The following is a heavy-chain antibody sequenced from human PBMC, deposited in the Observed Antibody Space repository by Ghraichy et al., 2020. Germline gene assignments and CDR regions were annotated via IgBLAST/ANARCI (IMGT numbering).Heavy chain of an antibody. V-gene: IGHV3-48*02. Sequence: GGSLRLSCVGSGLTFSSYSMNWVRQSPGKGLEWVGYITRSSRTITYADSVKGRFTISRDNAQNSLYLQMNSLRDEDTGVYYCARASTVVRFYYYDGMDVWGQGTTVTVAS. CDR3: ARASTVVRFYYYDGMDV. CDR2: ITRSSRTI. CDR1: GLTFSSYS. D-gene: IGHD4-23*01. J-gene: IGHJ6*02.